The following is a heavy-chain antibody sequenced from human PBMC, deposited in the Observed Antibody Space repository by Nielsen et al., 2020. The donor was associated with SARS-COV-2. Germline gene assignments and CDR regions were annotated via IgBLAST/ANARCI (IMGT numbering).Heavy chain of an antibody. J-gene: IGHJ3*01. Sequence: GESLKISCAASGFTFTSYTMNWVRQAPGKGLEWVSSISSISGHIYYADSVTGRLTISTDNAKNSLYLQMDSLRAEDTAIYFCARENSARPTRASDVWGQGTLVTVSS. CDR3: ARENSARPTRASDV. V-gene: IGHV3-21*04. CDR2: ISSISGHI. CDR1: GFTFTSYT. D-gene: IGHD2-21*01.